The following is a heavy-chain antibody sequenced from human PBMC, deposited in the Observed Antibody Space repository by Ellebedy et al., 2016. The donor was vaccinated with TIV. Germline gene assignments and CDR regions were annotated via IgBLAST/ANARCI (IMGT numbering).Heavy chain of an antibody. J-gene: IGHJ4*02. CDR3: ARPAGVTAIDVFDY. Sequence: ASVKVSCKVSGDTLTELSMHWVRQAPGKGLEWMGGFDPEDAETTYAQKFQGRVTMTEDTSTDTAYMALSSLRSEDTAMYYCARPAGVTAIDVFDYWGQGTLVTVSS. V-gene: IGHV1-24*01. CDR2: FDPEDAET. CDR1: GDTLTELS. D-gene: IGHD2-21*02.